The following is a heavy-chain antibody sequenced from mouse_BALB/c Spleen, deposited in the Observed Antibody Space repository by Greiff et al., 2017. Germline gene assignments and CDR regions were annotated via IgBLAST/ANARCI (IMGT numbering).Heavy chain of an antibody. D-gene: IGHD1-1*01. J-gene: IGHJ3*01. Sequence: EVKLQESGGGLVQPGGSMKLSCVASGFTFSNYWMNWVRQSPEKGLEWVAEIRLKSNNYATHYAESVKGRFTISRDDSKSSVYLQMNNLRAEDTGIYYCTRGITTESQAWFAYWGQGTLVTVSA. V-gene: IGHV6-6*02. CDR3: TRGITTESQAWFAY. CDR1: GFTFSNYW. CDR2: IRLKSNNYAT.